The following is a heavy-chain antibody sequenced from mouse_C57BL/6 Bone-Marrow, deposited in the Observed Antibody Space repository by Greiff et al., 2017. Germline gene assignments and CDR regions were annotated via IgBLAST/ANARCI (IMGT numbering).Heavy chain of an antibody. CDR1: GYTFTDYE. J-gene: IGHJ2*01. CDR3: TRNSGYHYVDY. D-gene: IGHD2-2*01. CDR2: IDPETGGT. Sequence: VQLQQSGAELVRPGASVTLSCKASGYTFTDYEMHWVKQTPVHGLEWIGAIDPETGGTAYNQKFKGKAILTADKSSSTAYMELRSLTSEDSAVYYCTRNSGYHYVDYWGQGTTLTVSS. V-gene: IGHV1-15*01.